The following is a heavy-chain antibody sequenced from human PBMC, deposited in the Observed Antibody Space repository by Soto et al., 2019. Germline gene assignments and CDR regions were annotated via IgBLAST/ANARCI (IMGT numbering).Heavy chain of an antibody. Sequence: GSLRLSCAASGFTFSSYSMNWVRQAPGKGLEWVSSISSSSSYIYYADSVKGRFTISRDNAKNSLYLQMNSLRAEDTAVYYCARANEDYGDYYYGMDVWGQGTTVTVS. V-gene: IGHV3-21*01. CDR1: GFTFSSYS. J-gene: IGHJ6*02. CDR2: ISSSSSYI. D-gene: IGHD4-17*01. CDR3: ARANEDYGDYYYGMDV.